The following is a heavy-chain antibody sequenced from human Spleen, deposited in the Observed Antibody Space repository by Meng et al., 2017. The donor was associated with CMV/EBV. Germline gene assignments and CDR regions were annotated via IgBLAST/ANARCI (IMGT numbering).Heavy chain of an antibody. CDR1: GFTLSYYI. CDR2: ISTGSDTI. D-gene: IGHD2-2*02. CDR3: AKDMGGRFCSASSCYTALDQ. V-gene: IGHV3-48*04. Sequence: GGSLRLSCVASGFTLSYYIMNWVRQAPGKGLEWVSYISTGSDTISYADSVKGRFTISRDNAKNSLYLQINSLRAEDTAVYYCAKDMGGRFCSASSCYTALDQWGQGTLVTVSS. J-gene: IGHJ4*02.